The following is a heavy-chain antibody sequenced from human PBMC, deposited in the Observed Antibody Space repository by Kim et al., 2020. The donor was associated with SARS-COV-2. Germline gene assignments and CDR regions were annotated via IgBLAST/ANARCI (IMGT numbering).Heavy chain of an antibody. D-gene: IGHD2-15*01. V-gene: IGHV3-30*04. Sequence: GGSLRLSCAASGFTFSAHALHWVRQAPGKGLEWVALIAYDGSHISYPDSVKGRFIISRDNTKSTLYLQMNRLRPEDLAVFYCLAEFGSWCFDHWGPGTL. CDR1: GFTFSAHA. CDR2: IAYDGSHI. J-gene: IGHJ4*02. CDR3: LAEFGSWCFDH.